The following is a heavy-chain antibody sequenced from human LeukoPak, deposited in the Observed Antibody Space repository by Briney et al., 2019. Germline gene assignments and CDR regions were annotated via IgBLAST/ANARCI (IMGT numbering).Heavy chain of an antibody. Sequence: SETLSLTYTASGGSISCCHWSCIRQPPGKGLEWIGYIYYTGSTNCNPSLKSRVTISIDTSKNQFSLKLSSVTAADTAVYYCARHGQNHGFDIWGQGTMVTVSS. CDR1: GGSISCCH. CDR2: IYYTGST. V-gene: IGHV4-59*08. J-gene: IGHJ3*02. CDR3: ARHGQNHGFDI.